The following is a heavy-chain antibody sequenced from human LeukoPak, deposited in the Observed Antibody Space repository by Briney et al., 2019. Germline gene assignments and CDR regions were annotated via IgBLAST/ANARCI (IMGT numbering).Heavy chain of an antibody. D-gene: IGHD2-21*02. J-gene: IGHJ4*02. CDR2: ISACNGNT. V-gene: IGHV1-18*04. CDR3: ATPLLPYCGGDCYSD. CDR1: GYTFTINH. Sequence: GASVKVSCKASGYTFTINHIHWARQAPGQGLEWMGWISACNGNTNYAQKLQGRVTMTTDTSTSTAYMELRSLRSDDTAVYYCATPLLPYCGGDCYSDWGQGTLVTVSS.